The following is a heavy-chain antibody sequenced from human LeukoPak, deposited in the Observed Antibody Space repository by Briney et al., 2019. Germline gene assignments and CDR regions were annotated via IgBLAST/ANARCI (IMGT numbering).Heavy chain of an antibody. V-gene: IGHV4-59*08. CDR1: GGSIGTYY. CDR2: IYVTGT. D-gene: IGHD3-16*02. Sequence: PSETLSLTCTVSGGSIGTYYWSWVRQSPGTGLEWIGYIYVTGTRYNPYLQSRVTISVDRSRNQFFLKMTSVTATDTAVYYCARHIGGGIEDMDVWGRGTKVTVSS. J-gene: IGHJ6*03. CDR3: ARHIGGGIEDMDV.